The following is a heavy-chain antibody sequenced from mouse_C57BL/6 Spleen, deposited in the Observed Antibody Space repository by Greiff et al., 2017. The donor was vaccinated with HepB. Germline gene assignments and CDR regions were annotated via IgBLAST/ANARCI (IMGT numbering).Heavy chain of an antibody. J-gene: IGHJ4*01. CDR1: GFNIKDYY. Sequence: VQLQQSGAELVRPGASVKLSCTASGFNIKDYYMHWVKQRPEQGLEWIGRIDPEDGDTEYAPKFQGKATMTADTSSNTAYLQLSSLTSEDTAVYYCTTYGSSYYAMDYWGQGTSVTVSS. V-gene: IGHV14-1*01. D-gene: IGHD1-1*01. CDR2: IDPEDGDT. CDR3: TTYGSSYYAMDY.